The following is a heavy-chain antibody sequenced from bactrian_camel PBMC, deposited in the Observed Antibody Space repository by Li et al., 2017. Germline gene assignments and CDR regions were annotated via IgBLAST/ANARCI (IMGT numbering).Heavy chain of an antibody. J-gene: IGHJ4*01. V-gene: IGHV3S53*01. Sequence: HVQLVESGGGSVQAGGSLRISCAVSGYNSNVNCMGWVRQAPGKEREGVAAIDSYGSTYYTDSVKGRFSISVDNAKNVLLLQMNNLKPENTAMYVCAAGCRFDKERRLSQEGYYYWGQGTQVTVS. D-gene: IGHD4*01. CDR3: AAGCRFDKERRLSQEGYYY. CDR2: IDSYGST. CDR1: GYNSNVNC.